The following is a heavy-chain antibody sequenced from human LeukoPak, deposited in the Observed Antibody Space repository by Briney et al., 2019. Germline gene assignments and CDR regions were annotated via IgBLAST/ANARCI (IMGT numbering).Heavy chain of an antibody. CDR2: ISSNGGST. J-gene: IGHJ4*02. CDR1: GFTFSSYA. Sequence: PGGSLRLSCAASGFTFSSYAMHWVRQAPGKGLEYVSAISSNGGSTYYANSVKGRFTISRDNSKNTLYLQMGSLRAEDMAVYYCAREARPRGYFDYGGQGTLVTVSS. CDR3: AREARPRGYFDY. D-gene: IGHD3-10*01. V-gene: IGHV3-64*01.